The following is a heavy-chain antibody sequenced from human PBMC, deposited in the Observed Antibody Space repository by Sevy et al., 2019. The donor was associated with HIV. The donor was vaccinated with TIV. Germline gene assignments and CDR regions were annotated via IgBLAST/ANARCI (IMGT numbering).Heavy chain of an antibody. D-gene: IGHD2-2*01. J-gene: IGHJ3*02. CDR3: ASTDAGYCSSTSCYLGAFHI. Sequence: ASVKVSCKASGGTFSSYAISWVRQAPGQGLEWMGGIIPIFGTANYAQKFQGRVTITADESTSTAYMELSSLRSEDTAGYNWASTDAGYCSSTSCYLGAFHIWGQGTMVTVSS. CDR2: IIPIFGTA. V-gene: IGHV1-69*13. CDR1: GGTFSSYA.